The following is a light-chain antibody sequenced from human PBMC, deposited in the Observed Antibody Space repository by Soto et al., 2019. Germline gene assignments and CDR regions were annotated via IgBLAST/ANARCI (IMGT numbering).Light chain of an antibody. Sequence: VLTQSPATLSLSPGERATLSCRASENVRTFVDWYQQKPGQAPRLLIYGASNRATDIPARFSGSGSGTEFTLTISSLEPEDFAVYYCQQRSNWPRTFGQGTKVEIK. J-gene: IGKJ1*01. CDR1: ENVRTF. V-gene: IGKV3-11*01. CDR2: GAS. CDR3: QQRSNWPRT.